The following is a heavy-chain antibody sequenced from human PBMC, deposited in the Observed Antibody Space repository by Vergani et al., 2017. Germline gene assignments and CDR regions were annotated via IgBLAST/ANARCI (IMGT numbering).Heavy chain of an antibody. D-gene: IGHD5-18*01. V-gene: IGHV3-7*01. CDR1: GFTFSSYW. CDR3: ARGVLHSYGYVHFDY. CDR2: IKQDGSEK. Sequence: EVQLVASGGGLVQRGGSLRLSCEASGFTFSSYWMSWVRQAPGKGLEWVANIKQDGSEKYYVDSVKGRFTISRDNAKNSLYLQMNSLRAEDTAVYYCARGVLHSYGYVHFDYWGQGTLVTVSS. J-gene: IGHJ4*02.